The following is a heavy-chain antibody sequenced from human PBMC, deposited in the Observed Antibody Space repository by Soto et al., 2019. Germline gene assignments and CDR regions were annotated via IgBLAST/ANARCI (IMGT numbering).Heavy chain of an antibody. D-gene: IGHD1-7*01. V-gene: IGHV4-59*08. J-gene: IGHJ6*02. CDR3: ATQLFGTLHGLVDV. Sequence: QVRLQESGPGLVKPSETLSLTCTVSGGSITSITNHYCSWIRQPPGKGLEWIGYISYSGHTSYNPSLKSRVILSVDTSKNHLDLNLASVTAADTAVYYCATQLFGTLHGLVDVWGQGTTVTVSS. CDR2: ISYSGHT. CDR1: GGSITSITNHY.